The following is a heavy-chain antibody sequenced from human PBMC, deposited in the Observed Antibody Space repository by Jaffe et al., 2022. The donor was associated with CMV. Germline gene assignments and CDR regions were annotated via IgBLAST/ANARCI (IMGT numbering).Heavy chain of an antibody. V-gene: IGHV1-46*01. J-gene: IGHJ6*02. CDR2: INPSGGST. CDR1: GYTFTSYY. Sequence: QVQLVQSGAEVKKPGASVKVSCKASGYTFTSYYMHWVRQAPGQGLEWMGIINPSGGSTSYAQKFQGRVTMTRDTSTSTVYMELSSLRSEDTAVYYCARDLTITMVRGDLMDVWGQGTTVTVSS. D-gene: IGHD3-10*01. CDR3: ARDLTITMVRGDLMDV.